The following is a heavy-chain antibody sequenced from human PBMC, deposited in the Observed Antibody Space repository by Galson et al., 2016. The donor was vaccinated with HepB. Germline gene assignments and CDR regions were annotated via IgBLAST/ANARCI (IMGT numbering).Heavy chain of an antibody. CDR1: GFTFSSYG. D-gene: IGHD7-27*01. CDR2: ISYDGSNK. V-gene: IGHV3-30*03. CDR3: ARDMSTTGECYYHY. Sequence: SLRLSCAASGFTFSSYGMHWVRQAPGKGLEWVAVISYDGSNKYYADSVKGRFTISRDNSKNTLYLQMNSLRAEDTAVYYCARDMSTTGECYYHYWGQGTLVTVSS. J-gene: IGHJ4*02.